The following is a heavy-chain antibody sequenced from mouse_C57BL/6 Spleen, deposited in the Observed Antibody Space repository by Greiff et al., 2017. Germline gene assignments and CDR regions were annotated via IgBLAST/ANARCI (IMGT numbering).Heavy chain of an antibody. CDR3: ARRGLGRRDFDY. D-gene: IGHD4-1*01. J-gene: IGHJ2*01. Sequence: QVQLQQSGAELVKPGASVKLSCKASGYTFTSYWMHWVKQRPGQGLEWIGMIHPNSGSTNYNEKFKSKATLTVDKSSSTAYMQLSSLTSEDSAVYYCARRGLGRRDFDYWGQGTTLTVSS. V-gene: IGHV1-64*01. CDR1: GYTFTSYW. CDR2: IHPNSGST.